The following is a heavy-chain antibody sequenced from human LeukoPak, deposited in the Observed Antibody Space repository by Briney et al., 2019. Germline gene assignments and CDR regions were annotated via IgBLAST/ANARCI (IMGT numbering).Heavy chain of an antibody. V-gene: IGHV3-30-3*01. CDR3: ARERPREVVAYYFDN. D-gene: IGHD2-15*01. CDR1: GFTFSSYA. J-gene: IGHJ4*02. Sequence: GGSLSLSCAASGFTFSSYAMHWVRQPPGKGLEWVAVISYDGSNKYYEDSVKGRFTISRDNSENTLYVQMNSMRAEDTAVYYCARERPREVVAYYFDNWGQGTLVTVSS. CDR2: ISYDGSNK.